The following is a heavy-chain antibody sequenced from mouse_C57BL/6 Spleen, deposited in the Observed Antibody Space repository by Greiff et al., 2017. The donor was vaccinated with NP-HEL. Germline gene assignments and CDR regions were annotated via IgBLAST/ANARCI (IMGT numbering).Heavy chain of an antibody. J-gene: IGHJ1*03. CDR1: GYAFSSYW. CDR2: IYPGDGDT. CDR3: ASARGNYPHWYFDV. Sequence: VQLQQSGAELVKPGASVKISCKASGYAFSSYWMNWVKQRPGKGLEWIGQIYPGDGDTNYNGKFKGKATLTADKSSSTAYMQLSSLTSEDSAVYFCASARGNYPHWYFDVWGTGTTVTVSS. V-gene: IGHV1-80*01. D-gene: IGHD2-1*01.